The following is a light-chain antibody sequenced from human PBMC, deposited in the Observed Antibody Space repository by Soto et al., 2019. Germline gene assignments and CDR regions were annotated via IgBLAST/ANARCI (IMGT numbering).Light chain of an antibody. CDR3: ATWDDSLNGLV. CDR1: ISNIGSNT. V-gene: IGLV1-44*01. CDR2: GRH. J-gene: IGLJ2*01. Sequence: QSVVTQPPSASGTPGQRVSIFCSGSISNIGSNTVNWYQQLPGAAPKLLIHGRHQRPSGVPDRFSASKSGTSASLTISGLQSEDEADYYCATWDDSLNGLVFGGGTKLTVL.